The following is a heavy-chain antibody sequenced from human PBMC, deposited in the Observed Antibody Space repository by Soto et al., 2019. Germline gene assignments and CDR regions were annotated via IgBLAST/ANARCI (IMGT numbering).Heavy chain of an antibody. J-gene: IGHJ4*02. Sequence: GGSLRLSCAASGFSFDRYAMTWVRQAPGKGPEWVSSISYSGGSTSYADSVRGRFTTSRDNSKDTVYLQLNSLRAEDTAVYYCAKDNKSPGTYYYDSRGEYWGQGTLVTVSS. V-gene: IGHV3-23*01. CDR1: GFSFDRYA. CDR2: ISYSGGST. CDR3: AKDNKSPGTYYYDSRGEY. D-gene: IGHD3-22*01.